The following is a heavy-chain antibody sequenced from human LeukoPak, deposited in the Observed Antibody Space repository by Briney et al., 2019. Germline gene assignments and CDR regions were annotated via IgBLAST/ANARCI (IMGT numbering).Heavy chain of an antibody. CDR3: AKDLGTTVSFLDALDI. V-gene: IGHV3-23*01. D-gene: IGHD4-11*01. CDR1: GFTFSSYA. CDR2: ISGSGGST. J-gene: IGHJ3*02. Sequence: GGSLRLSCAASGFTFSSYAMSWVRQAPGKGLEWVSAISGSGGSTYYADSVKGRFTISRDNSKNTLYLQMNSLRAEDTAVYYCAKDLGTTVSFLDALDIWGQGTMVTVSS.